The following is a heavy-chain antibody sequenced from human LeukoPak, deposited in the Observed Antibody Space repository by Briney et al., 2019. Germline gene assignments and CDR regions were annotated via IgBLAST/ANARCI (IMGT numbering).Heavy chain of an antibody. Sequence: ASVKVSCKASRGTFSSYAISWVRQAPGQGLEWMGGIIPIFGTANYAQKFQGRVTITADESTSTAYMELSSLRSEDTAVYYCARNVDTAMGEVPYYFDYWGQGTLVTVSS. CDR1: RGTFSSYA. D-gene: IGHD5-18*01. J-gene: IGHJ4*02. CDR3: ARNVDTAMGEVPYYFDY. CDR2: IIPIFGTA. V-gene: IGHV1-69*13.